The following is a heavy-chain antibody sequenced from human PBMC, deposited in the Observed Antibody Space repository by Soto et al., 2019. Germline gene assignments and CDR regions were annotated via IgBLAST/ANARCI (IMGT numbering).Heavy chain of an antibody. J-gene: IGHJ4*02. CDR3: AREGIAAALDY. Sequence: EVQLVESGGGLVQPGGSLRLSCTASGFTFSSYSMNWVRQAPGKGLEWVSSISSSSSYIYYADSVKGRFTISRDNAKNSLYLKVNSLRAEDTAVYYCAREGIAAALDYWGQGTLVTVSS. CDR1: GFTFSSYS. D-gene: IGHD6-13*01. V-gene: IGHV3-21*01. CDR2: ISSSSSYI.